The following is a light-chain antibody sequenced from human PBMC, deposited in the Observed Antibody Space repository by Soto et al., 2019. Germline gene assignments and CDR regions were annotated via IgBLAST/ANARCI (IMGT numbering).Light chain of an antibody. Sequence: QSVLTQPPSESEAPGQRVTISCSGSTSNTGNNAVSWYQQVPGKAPKLLMYYDDILPSGVSDRFSGFKSGTSASLAIRGLQPEDEADYYCAAWDDSLNAAVFGGGTQLTVL. J-gene: IGLJ7*01. CDR1: TSNTGNNA. CDR2: YDD. V-gene: IGLV1-36*01. CDR3: AAWDDSLNAAV.